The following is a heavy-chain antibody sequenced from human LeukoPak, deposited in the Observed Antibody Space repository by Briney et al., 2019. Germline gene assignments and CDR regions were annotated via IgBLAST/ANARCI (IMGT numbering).Heavy chain of an antibody. D-gene: IGHD3-10*01. CDR1: GFTFDDYG. Sequence: GGSLRLSCAASGFTFDDYGMSWVRQAPGKGLEWVSGINWNGGSTGYADPVKGRFTISRDNAKNSLYLQMNSLRAEDTALYYCARDHYYYGSVNWFDPWGQGTLVTVSS. J-gene: IGHJ5*02. CDR3: ARDHYYYGSVNWFDP. V-gene: IGHV3-20*04. CDR2: INWNGGST.